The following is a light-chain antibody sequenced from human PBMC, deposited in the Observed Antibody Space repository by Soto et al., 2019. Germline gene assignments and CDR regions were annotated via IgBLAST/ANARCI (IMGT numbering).Light chain of an antibody. CDR3: AAWHGTLNVVL. V-gene: IGLV1-44*01. CDR2: TDR. CDR1: GSNIGTNT. J-gene: IGLJ2*01. Sequence: QPVLTQPPSASGTPGQRVTISCSGSGSNIGTNTVNWYKQVPGTAPTLLIYTDRQRPAGVPDRFSGSRSGTSASLAISWLQSEDEADYCCAAWHGTLNVVLFGGGTKLTVL.